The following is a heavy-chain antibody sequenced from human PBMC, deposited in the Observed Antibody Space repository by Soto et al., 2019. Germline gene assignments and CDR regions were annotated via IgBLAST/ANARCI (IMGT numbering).Heavy chain of an antibody. CDR2: IIPIFGTA. D-gene: IGHD2-2*02. J-gene: IGHJ6*02. CDR1: GGTFSSYA. V-gene: IGHV1-69*13. CDR3: ASHPLGYCSSTSCYRTDYYYYGMDV. Sequence: VKVSCKASGGTFSSYAISWVRQAPGQGLEWMGGIIPIFGTANYAQKFQGRVTITADESTSTAYMELSSLRSEDTAVYYCASHPLGYCSSTSCYRTDYYYYGMDVWGQGTKVTVSS.